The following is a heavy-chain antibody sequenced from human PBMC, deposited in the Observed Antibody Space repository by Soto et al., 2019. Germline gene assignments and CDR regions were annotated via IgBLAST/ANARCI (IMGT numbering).Heavy chain of an antibody. CDR2: ISYDGSNK. CDR3: AKDRRKGYSSGWDDAFDI. J-gene: IGHJ3*02. Sequence: PGGSLRLSCAASGFTFSSYGMHWVRQAPGKGLEWVAVISYDGSNKYYADSVKGRFTISRDNSKNTLYLQMNSLRAEDTAVYYCAKDRRKGYSSGWDDAFDIWGQGTMVTVSS. V-gene: IGHV3-30*18. CDR1: GFTFSSYG. D-gene: IGHD6-19*01.